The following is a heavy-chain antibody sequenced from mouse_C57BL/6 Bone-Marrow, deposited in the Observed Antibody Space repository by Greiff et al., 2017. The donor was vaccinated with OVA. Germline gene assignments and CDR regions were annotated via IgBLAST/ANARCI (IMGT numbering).Heavy chain of an antibody. D-gene: IGHD1-1*01. J-gene: IGHJ2*01. CDR1: GYTFTDYA. CDR3: ARSAIYYYGSSYGWDGY. CDR2: ISTYYGDA. Sequence: QVQLKESGPELVRPGVSVKISCKGSGYTFTDYAMHWVKQSHAKSLEWIGVISTYYGDASYNQKFKGKATLTADKSSSTAYMELRSLTSEDSAVYFCARSAIYYYGSSYGWDGYWGQGTTLTVSS. V-gene: IGHV1-67*01.